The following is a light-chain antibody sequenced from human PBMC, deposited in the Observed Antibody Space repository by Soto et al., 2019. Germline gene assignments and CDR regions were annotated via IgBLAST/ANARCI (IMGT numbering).Light chain of an antibody. J-gene: IGLJ1*01. CDR1: SSDVGGYNY. V-gene: IGLV2-14*03. CDR2: DVS. CDR3: SSYTSSSTLSTYV. Sequence: QSVLTQPASVSGSPGQSITISCTGTSSDVGGYNYVSWYQHHPGKAPKLMIYDVSNRPSGVSNSLSGYKSGNTASMIISGLQSEDEADYYCSSYTSSSTLSTYVFGTGTKVTVL.